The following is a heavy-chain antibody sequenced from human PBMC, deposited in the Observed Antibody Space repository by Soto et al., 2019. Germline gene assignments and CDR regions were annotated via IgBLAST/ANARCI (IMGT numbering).Heavy chain of an antibody. V-gene: IGHV3-15*01. CDR2: IKSKTDGGTT. Sequence: GGSLRLSCVGSGFTFSNVWMSWVRQAPGKGLEWVGRIKSKTDGGTTNYAAPVKGRFTISRDDSKNTLYLQMNSLKTEDTAVYFCSTAPISLWGQGTLVTVSS. J-gene: IGHJ4*02. CDR3: STAPISL. CDR1: GFTFSNVW.